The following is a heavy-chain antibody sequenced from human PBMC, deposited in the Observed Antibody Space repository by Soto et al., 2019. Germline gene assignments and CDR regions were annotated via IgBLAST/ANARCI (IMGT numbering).Heavy chain of an antibody. V-gene: IGHV4-59*01. J-gene: IGHJ3*02. D-gene: IGHD2-21*02. Sequence: QVQLQESGPGLVKPSETLSLTCTVSGVSISSYYWSWIRPPPGKGLEWIGYIYYSGSTNYNPSLKSRVTISGDTSKNLFSLRLRSVTAADTAVYYCASRTLAYCGGDCSGAFDIWGQGTMVTFSS. CDR2: IYYSGST. CDR1: GVSISSYY. CDR3: ASRTLAYCGGDCSGAFDI.